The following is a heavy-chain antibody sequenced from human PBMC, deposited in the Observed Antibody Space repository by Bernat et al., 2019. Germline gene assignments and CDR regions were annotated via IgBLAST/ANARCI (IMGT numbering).Heavy chain of an antibody. J-gene: IGHJ5*02. V-gene: IGHV1-18*01. CDR3: AREGTYYDFWSGYYTKNNWFDP. CDR2: ISAYNGNT. D-gene: IGHD3-3*01. Sequence: QVQLVQSGAEVKKPGASVKVSCKASGYTFNSYGISGVRQAPGQGLEWMGWISAYNGNTNYAQKLQGRVTMTTDTSTSTAYMELRSLRSDDTAVYYCAREGTYYDFWSGYYTKNNWFDPWGQGTLVTVSS. CDR1: GYTFNSYG.